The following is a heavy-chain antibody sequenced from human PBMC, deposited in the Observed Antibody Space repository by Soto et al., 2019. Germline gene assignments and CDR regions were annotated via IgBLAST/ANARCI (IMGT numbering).Heavy chain of an antibody. V-gene: IGHV1-69*12. D-gene: IGHD3-22*01. CDR1: GGTFSSYA. Sequence: QVQLVQSGAEVKKPGSSVKVSCKASGGTFSSYAISWVRQAPGQGLEWMGGIIPIFGTANYAQKFQGRVTITADESTSTAYMELSSLRSEDTAVYCCARGSAGYYDSSGPHTDYWGQGTLVTVSS. CDR2: IIPIFGTA. CDR3: ARGSAGYYDSSGPHTDY. J-gene: IGHJ4*02.